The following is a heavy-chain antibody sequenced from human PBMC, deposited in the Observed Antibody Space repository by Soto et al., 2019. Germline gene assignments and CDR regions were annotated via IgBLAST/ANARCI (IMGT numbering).Heavy chain of an antibody. D-gene: IGHD3-10*01. Sequence: SETLSLTCTVSGGSISSSSYYWGWIRQPPGKGLEWIGSIYYSGSTYYNPSLKSRVTISVDTSKNQFSLKLSSVTAADTAVYYFAGTYYYGSGSYFLDYWGQGTRVTVSS. J-gene: IGHJ4*02. CDR1: GGSISSSSYY. CDR3: AGTYYYGSGSYFLDY. CDR2: IYYSGST. V-gene: IGHV4-39*01.